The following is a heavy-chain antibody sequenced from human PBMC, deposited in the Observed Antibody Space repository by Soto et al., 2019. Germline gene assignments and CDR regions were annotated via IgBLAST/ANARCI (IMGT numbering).Heavy chain of an antibody. CDR1: GGSISSYY. D-gene: IGHD5-12*01. J-gene: IGHJ4*02. V-gene: IGHV4-59*01. CDR3: ARAGGYGIDY. Sequence: SETLSLTXTVSGGSISSYYWSWIRQPPGKGLEWIGYIYYSESTNYNPSLKSRVTISVDTSKTHFSLKLSSVTAADTAVYYCARAGGYGIDYWGQGTLVTVSS. CDR2: IYYSEST.